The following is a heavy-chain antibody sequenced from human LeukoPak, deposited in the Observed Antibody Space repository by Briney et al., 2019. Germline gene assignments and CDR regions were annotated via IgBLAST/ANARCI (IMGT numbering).Heavy chain of an antibody. V-gene: IGHV3-7*04. Sequence: GGSLRLSCVAPGFPFSSYWMTWVRQAPGKGLEWVANIKQDGSKKSYVDSVKGRFTISRDNAKNSLYLQMNSLRAEDTAIYYCTRVGYIDEGIDYWGQGTLVTVSS. CDR2: IKQDGSKK. J-gene: IGHJ4*02. CDR1: GFPFSSYW. CDR3: TRVGYIDEGIDY. D-gene: IGHD5-24*01.